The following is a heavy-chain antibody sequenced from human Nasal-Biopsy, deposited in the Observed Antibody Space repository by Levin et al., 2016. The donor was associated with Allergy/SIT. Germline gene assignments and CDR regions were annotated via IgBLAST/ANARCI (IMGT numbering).Heavy chain of an antibody. D-gene: IGHD3-22*01. CDR2: LRSDGTNK. CDR1: GFTFSSYA. J-gene: IGHJ4*02. Sequence: GESLKISCAAFGFTFSSYAMHWVRQAPGKGLEWVAILRSDGTNKYFADSVKGRFIISRDTSKNTLYLQMNSLRADDAAVYYCARGAFYDTINKPFDYWGPGNPGHRLL. CDR3: ARGAFYDTINKPFDY. V-gene: IGHV3-33*01.